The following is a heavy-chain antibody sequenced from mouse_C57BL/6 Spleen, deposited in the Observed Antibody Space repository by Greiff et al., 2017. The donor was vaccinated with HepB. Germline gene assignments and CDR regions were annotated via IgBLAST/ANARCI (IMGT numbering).Heavy chain of an antibody. CDR2: INPNNGGT. V-gene: IGHV1-26*01. J-gene: IGHJ2*01. CDR1: GYTFTDYY. Sequence: VQLQQSGPELVKPGASVKISCKASGYTFTDYYMNWVKQSHGKCLEWIGDINPNNGGTSYNQKFKGKATLTVDKSSSTAYMELRSLTSEDSAVYYCARHYFDYWGQGTTLTVSS. CDR3: ARHYFDY.